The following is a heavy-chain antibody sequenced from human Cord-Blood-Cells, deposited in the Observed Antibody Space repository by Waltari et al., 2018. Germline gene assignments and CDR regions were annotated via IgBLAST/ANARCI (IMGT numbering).Heavy chain of an antibody. D-gene: IGHD6-6*01. CDR2: IYHSGST. V-gene: IGHV4-38-2*02. Sequence: QVQLQESGPGLVKPSETLSLTCPVSGYSISSGYYWGWIRQPPGKGLEWIGSIYHSGSTSYNPSLKGRVTISVDTSKNQFSLKLSSVTAADTAVYYCARGGAARPVDYWGQGTLVTVSS. J-gene: IGHJ4*02. CDR3: ARGGAARPVDY. CDR1: GYSISSGYY.